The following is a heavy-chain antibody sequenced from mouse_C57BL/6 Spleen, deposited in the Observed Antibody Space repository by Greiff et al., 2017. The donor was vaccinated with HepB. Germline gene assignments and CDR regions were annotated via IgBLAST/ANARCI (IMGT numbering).Heavy chain of an antibody. J-gene: IGHJ4*01. V-gene: IGHV5-4*01. Sequence: DVHLVESGGGLVKPGGSLKLSCAASGFTFSSYAMSWVRQTPEKRLEWVATISDGGSYTYYPDNVKGRFTISRDNAKNNLYLQMSHLKSEDTAMYYCASDHPVVASMDYWGQGTSVTVSS. CDR1: GFTFSSYA. D-gene: IGHD1-1*01. CDR2: ISDGGSYT. CDR3: ASDHPVVASMDY.